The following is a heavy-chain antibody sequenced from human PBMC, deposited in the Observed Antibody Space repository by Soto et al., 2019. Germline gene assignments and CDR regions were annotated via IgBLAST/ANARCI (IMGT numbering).Heavy chain of an antibody. CDR1: GFTFSSYG. J-gene: IGHJ6*02. Sequence: PGGSLRLSCAASGFTFSSYGMHWVRQAPGKGLEWVAVISYDGSNKYYADSVKGRFTISRDNSKNTLYLQMNSLRAEDTAVYYCAKDRVAAAGTGFKDGGYYGMDVWGQGTTVTV. CDR2: ISYDGSNK. D-gene: IGHD6-13*01. CDR3: AKDRVAAAGTGFKDGGYYGMDV. V-gene: IGHV3-30*18.